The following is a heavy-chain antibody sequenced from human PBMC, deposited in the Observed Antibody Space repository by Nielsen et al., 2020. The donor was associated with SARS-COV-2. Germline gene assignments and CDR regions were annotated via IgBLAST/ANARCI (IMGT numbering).Heavy chain of an antibody. CDR2: MNPNSGNT. J-gene: IGHJ6*03. CDR1: GYTFTSYD. V-gene: IGHV1-8*01. D-gene: IGHD3-3*01. Sequence: ASVKVSCKASGYTFTSYDINWVRQATGHGLEWMGWMNPNSGNTGYAQKFQGRVTITADESTSTAYMELSSLRSEDTAVYYCARSRFLEWLLPPPNYYYYYMDVWGKGTTVTVSS. CDR3: ARSRFLEWLLPPPNYYYYYMDV.